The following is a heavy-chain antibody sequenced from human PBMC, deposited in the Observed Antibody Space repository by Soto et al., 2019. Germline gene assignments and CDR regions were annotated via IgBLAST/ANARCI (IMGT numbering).Heavy chain of an antibody. D-gene: IGHD3-9*01. CDR3: ARGIFYAFDI. J-gene: IGHJ3*02. CDR1: GFTFSDYY. V-gene: IGHV4-34*01. CDR2: IDHSGST. Sequence: TGGSLRLSCAASGFTFSDYYMSWIRQAPGKGLEWIGEIDHSGSTNYNPSLNSRVTISLDRSKNQFSLKLSSVTAADTAVYYCARGIFYAFDIWGQGTMVTVSS.